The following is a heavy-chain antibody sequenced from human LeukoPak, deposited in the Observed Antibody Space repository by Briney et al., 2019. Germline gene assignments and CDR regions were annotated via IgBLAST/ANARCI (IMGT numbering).Heavy chain of an antibody. D-gene: IGHD6-19*01. J-gene: IGHJ4*02. Sequence: GGSLRLSCAASGFTFSGYSINWVRQAPGKGLEWVSYISSSSSPIYYADSVKGRFTISRDNARNSLYLQMNSLRAEDTAVYYCARGRYSSGSYGLFDYWGQGTLVIVSS. CDR2: ISSSSSPI. V-gene: IGHV3-48*04. CDR3: ARGRYSSGSYGLFDY. CDR1: GFTFSGYS.